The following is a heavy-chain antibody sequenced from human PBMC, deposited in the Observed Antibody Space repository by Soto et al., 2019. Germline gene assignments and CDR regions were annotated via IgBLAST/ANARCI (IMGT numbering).Heavy chain of an antibody. CDR1: GFSFTNSW. J-gene: IGHJ3*02. D-gene: IGHD3-22*01. CDR3: ARDEYYYDSSGYRPRDVFDI. CDR2: INADGSGT. Sequence: GGSLRLSCVASGFSFTNSWMSWVRQIPGKGLEWVATINADGSGTHSVDSAEGRLSVSRDNSKASLYLQMNSLRAEDTAVYYCARDEYYYDSSGYRPRDVFDIWGQGXMVTVSS. V-gene: IGHV3-7*01.